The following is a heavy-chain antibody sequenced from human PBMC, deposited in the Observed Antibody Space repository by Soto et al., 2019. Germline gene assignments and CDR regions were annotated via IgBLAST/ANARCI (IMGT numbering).Heavy chain of an antibody. Sequence: HPGGSLRLSCTASGFTFSDHYMDWVRQTPGRGLEWVGRIRDKANSYTTEYAASVTGRFTVSRDDSENSLSLQMNSLQPEDTAVYYCARGISNFKEPFYSTPLDLCAQGTALPVS. CDR2: IRDKANSYTT. CDR1: GFTFSDHY. D-gene: IGHD2-15*01. CDR3: ARGISNFKEPFYSTPLDL. J-gene: IGHJ6*02. V-gene: IGHV3-72*01.